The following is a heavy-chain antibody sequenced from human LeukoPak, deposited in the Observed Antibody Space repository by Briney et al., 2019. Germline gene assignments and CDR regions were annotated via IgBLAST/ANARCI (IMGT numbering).Heavy chain of an antibody. CDR1: GFTFSSYT. Sequence: GGSLRLSCAASGFTFSSYTMNWVRQAPGKGLEWVSYISSSSSTIYYADSVKGRFTISRDNARNSLYLQMSSLRAEDTAVYYCARGLPDSSPHYAFDIWGQGTMVTVSS. CDR2: ISSSSSTI. CDR3: ARGLPDSSPHYAFDI. J-gene: IGHJ3*02. V-gene: IGHV3-48*04. D-gene: IGHD3-22*01.